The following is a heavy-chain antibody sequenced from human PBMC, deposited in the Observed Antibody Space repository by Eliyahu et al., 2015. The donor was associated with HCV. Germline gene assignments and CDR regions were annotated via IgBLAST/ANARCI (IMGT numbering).Heavy chain of an antibody. CDR3: ARWDIAVASGDWYFDL. D-gene: IGHD6-19*01. Sequence: QVQLVQSGAEVKKPGSSVKVSCKASGGTFSSYTISWVRQAPGQGLEWMGRIIPILGIANYAQKFQGRVTITADKSTSTAYMELSSLRSEDTAVYYCARWDIAVASGDWYFDLWGRGTLVTVSS. CDR2: IIPILGIA. CDR1: GGTFSSYT. J-gene: IGHJ2*01. V-gene: IGHV1-69*02.